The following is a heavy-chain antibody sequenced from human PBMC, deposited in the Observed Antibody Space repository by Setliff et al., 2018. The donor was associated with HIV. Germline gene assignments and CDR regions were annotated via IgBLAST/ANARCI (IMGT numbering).Heavy chain of an antibody. D-gene: IGHD1-26*01. CDR3: ARRSLNSTPDAFGI. V-gene: IGHV4-39*01. CDR1: GDSISSGDSY. Sequence: SETLSLTCSVSGDSISSGDSYWAWIRQPPGKGLEWIGSIYYTGSTFSNPSLKSRVTISGDTTRSQFSLKLDSVTAADTALYYCARRSLNSTPDAFGIWGQGTMVTVSS. J-gene: IGHJ3*02. CDR2: IYYTGST.